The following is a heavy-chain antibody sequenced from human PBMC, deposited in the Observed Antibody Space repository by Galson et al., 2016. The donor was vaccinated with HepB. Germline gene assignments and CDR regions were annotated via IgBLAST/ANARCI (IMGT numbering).Heavy chain of an antibody. CDR3: ARAPGGEGVNFDY. D-gene: IGHD3-16*01. CDR1: GYTFTSYY. Sequence: SVKVSCKASGYTFTSYYMHWVRQAPTQGLEWMGVINPTGGSTIYAQKFQGRVTMTRGTSTSTVYMELSSLRSEDTAVYYCARAPGGEGVNFDYWGQGTLVTVSS. CDR2: INPTGGST. V-gene: IGHV1-46*01. J-gene: IGHJ4*02.